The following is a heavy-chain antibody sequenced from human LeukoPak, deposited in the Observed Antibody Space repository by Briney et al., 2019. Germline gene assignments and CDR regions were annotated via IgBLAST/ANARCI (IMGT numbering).Heavy chain of an antibody. CDR3: ARVPRPFSGSYYNYYYYMDV. Sequence: ASVKVSCKASGYTFSSYDINWVRQATGQGLEWTGWMNPNSGNTGYAQKFQGRVTITTNTSISTPYMELSSLRSEDTAVYYCARVPRPFSGSYYNYYYYMDVWGKGTTVTVSS. J-gene: IGHJ6*03. D-gene: IGHD1-26*01. CDR1: GYTFSSYD. CDR2: MNPNSGNT. V-gene: IGHV1-8*03.